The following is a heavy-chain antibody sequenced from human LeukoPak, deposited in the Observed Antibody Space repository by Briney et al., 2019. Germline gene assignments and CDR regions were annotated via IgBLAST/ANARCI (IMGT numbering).Heavy chain of an antibody. Sequence: SETLCLTCAVYGGSFSGYYWSWIRQPPGKGLEWIGEINHSGSTNYNPSLKSRVTISVDTSKNQFSLKLSSVTAADTAVYYCASDYDSSGYYSYWGQGTLVTVSS. D-gene: IGHD3-22*01. CDR1: GGSFSGYY. V-gene: IGHV4-34*01. CDR3: ASDYDSSGYYSY. J-gene: IGHJ4*02. CDR2: INHSGST.